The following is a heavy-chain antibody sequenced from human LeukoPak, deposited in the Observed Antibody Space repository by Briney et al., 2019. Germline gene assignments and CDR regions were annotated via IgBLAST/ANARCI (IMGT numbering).Heavy chain of an antibody. CDR3: TRDLVAVTGDTFYYYAMDV. CDR2: IRSKVFGGTT. D-gene: IGHD6-19*01. J-gene: IGHJ6*02. Sequence: GGSLRLSCAASGFTFSTYALSWVRQAPRKGLEWVGFIRSKVFGGTTEYAASVKGRFTISRDDSKSIAYLQMDTLKTEDTGVYYCTRDLVAVTGDTFYYYAMDVWGQGTTVTVSS. CDR1: GFTFSTYA. V-gene: IGHV3-49*04.